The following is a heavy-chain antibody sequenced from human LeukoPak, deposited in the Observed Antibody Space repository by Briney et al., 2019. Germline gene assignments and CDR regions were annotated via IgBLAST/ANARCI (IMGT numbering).Heavy chain of an antibody. CDR1: GFTFDDYG. D-gene: IGHD3-22*01. J-gene: IGHJ6*03. CDR2: INWNGGST. V-gene: IGHV3-20*04. Sequence: GGSLRLSCAASGFTFDDYGMSWVRQAPGKGPEWVSGINWNGGSTGYADSVKGRFTISRDNAKNSLYLQMNSLRAEDTALYYCARVPVVVVIGKEVNYYYYMDVWGIGTTVTVSS. CDR3: ARVPVVVVIGKEVNYYYYMDV.